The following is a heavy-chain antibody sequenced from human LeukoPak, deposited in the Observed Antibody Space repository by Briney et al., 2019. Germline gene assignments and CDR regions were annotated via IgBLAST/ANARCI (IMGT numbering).Heavy chain of an antibody. Sequence: GGSVRLSCAASGFTFSTYALYWVRQAPGKGLEWVGLISYDESTSYADSVKCRFTISRENSRDTLYLQMDSLRPEDTAVYFCARDTYGSSCSSLSFWGHGTLVTVSS. J-gene: IGHJ4*03. D-gene: IGHD1-26*01. V-gene: IGHV3-30*01. CDR1: GFTFSTYA. CDR2: ISYDEST. CDR3: ARDTYGSSCSSLSF.